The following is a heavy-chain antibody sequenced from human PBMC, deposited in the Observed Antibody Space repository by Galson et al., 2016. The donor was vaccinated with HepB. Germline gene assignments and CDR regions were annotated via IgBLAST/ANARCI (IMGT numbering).Heavy chain of an antibody. CDR1: GFTFSSYG. J-gene: IGHJ4*02. CDR2: IWYDGPYK. CDR3: AKPNTPPDYYGSGSFFDY. D-gene: IGHD3-10*01. V-gene: IGHV3-33*06. Sequence: SLRLSCAASGFTFSSYGMHWVRQSPGKGLEWVAVIWYDGPYKESADAVKGRFSISRDNSKNTIYLQMNSLRPDDTAVYYCAKPNTPPDYYGSGSFFDYWGQGTLVTVSS.